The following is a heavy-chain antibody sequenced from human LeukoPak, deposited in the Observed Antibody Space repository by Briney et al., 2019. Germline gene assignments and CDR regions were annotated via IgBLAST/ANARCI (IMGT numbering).Heavy chain of an antibody. Sequence: SETLSLTCAVYGGSFSGYYWSWIRQPPGKGLEWIGEINHSGSTNYNPSFKSRVTISVDTSKNQFSLKLSSVTAADTAVYYCARGLIRPKDYFDYWGQGTLVTVSS. CDR2: INHSGST. CDR1: GGSFSGYY. D-gene: IGHD2-8*01. V-gene: IGHV4-34*01. J-gene: IGHJ4*02. CDR3: ARGLIRPKDYFDY.